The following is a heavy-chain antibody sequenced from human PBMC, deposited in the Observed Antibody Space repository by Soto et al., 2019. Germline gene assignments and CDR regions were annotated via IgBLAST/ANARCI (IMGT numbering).Heavy chain of an antibody. CDR2: IKSYGDGGTI. CDR3: TTLLRPNDY. Sequence: EVQLVESGGGIVEPGGSLRLSCAASGFTFSTTWMNWVRQAPGKGLEWVGHIKSYGDGGTIDYAAPVKGRFTVSRDDSKNTLYLQMNSLQTEDTAVYYCTTLLRPNDYSGQGTLVTVSS. CDR1: GFTFSTTW. V-gene: IGHV3-15*07. J-gene: IGHJ4*02. D-gene: IGHD3-3*01.